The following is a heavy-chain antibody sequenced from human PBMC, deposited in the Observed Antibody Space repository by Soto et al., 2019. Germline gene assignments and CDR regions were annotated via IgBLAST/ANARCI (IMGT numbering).Heavy chain of an antibody. Sequence: EVQLLDSGGGLVQPGGSLRLSCAASGFTFSNFAMNWVRQAAANGLVWVSIISGTGDTTYYADSVKGRYTTSRENSKDTVYLHMSSLRAEDTAVYYCAKGYCSSTDCSFNYWGQGTMVAVSS. CDR2: ISGTGDTT. J-gene: IGHJ4*02. CDR3: AKGYCSSTDCSFNY. V-gene: IGHV3-23*01. CDR1: GFTFSNFA. D-gene: IGHD2-2*01.